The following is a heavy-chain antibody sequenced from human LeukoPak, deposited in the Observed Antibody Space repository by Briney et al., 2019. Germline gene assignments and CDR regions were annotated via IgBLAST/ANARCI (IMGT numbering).Heavy chain of an antibody. D-gene: IGHD3-16*01. CDR1: GYTLTELS. J-gene: IGHJ4*02. CDR2: FDPEDGET. Sequence: ASVKVSCKVSGYTLTELSMHWVRQAPGKGLEWMGGFDPEDGETIYAQKFQGRVTMTTDTSTSTAYMELRSLRSDDTAVYYCAREYGGKFDYWGQGTLVTVSS. V-gene: IGHV1-24*01. CDR3: AREYGGKFDY.